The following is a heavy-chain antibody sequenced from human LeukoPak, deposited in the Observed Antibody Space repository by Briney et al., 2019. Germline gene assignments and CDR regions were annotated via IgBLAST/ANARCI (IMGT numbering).Heavy chain of an antibody. CDR1: GFTFSDYY. CDR3: ARAPREGFSGSYHDY. CDR2: ISSSGSSI. J-gene: IGHJ4*02. D-gene: IGHD1-26*01. V-gene: IGHV3-11*01. Sequence: GGSLRLSCAASGFTFSDYYMSWIRQAPGKGLEWVSYISSSGSSIYYADSVKGRFTISRDNAKNSLYLQMNSLRAEDTAVYYCARAPREGFSGSYHDYWGQGTLVTVSS.